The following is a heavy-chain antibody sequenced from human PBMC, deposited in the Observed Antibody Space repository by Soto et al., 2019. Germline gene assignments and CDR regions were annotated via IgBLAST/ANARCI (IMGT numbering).Heavy chain of an antibody. Sequence: SETLSLTCTVSGGSISSGDYYWSWIRQPPGKGLEWIGYIYYSGSTYYNPSLKSRVTISVDTSKNQSSLKLSSVTAADTAVYYCARGGHRAAISLLGAFDIWGQGTMVTVSS. CDR2: IYYSGST. CDR3: ARGGHRAAISLLGAFDI. J-gene: IGHJ3*02. D-gene: IGHD2-2*02. V-gene: IGHV4-30-4*01. CDR1: GGSISSGDYY.